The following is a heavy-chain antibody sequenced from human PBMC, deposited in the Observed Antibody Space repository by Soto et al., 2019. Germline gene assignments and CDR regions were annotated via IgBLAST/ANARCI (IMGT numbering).Heavy chain of an antibody. J-gene: IGHJ6*02. CDR3: ARCDRSGPSSYYYYYGLDG. Sequence: PSEALSLTCTVSGGSIGSYYWSWIRQPPGKGLEWIGYIYYSGSTNYNPSLKSRVTISVDTSENQFSLKLSSVTAADTAVYYCARCDRSGPSSYYYYYGLDGWGQGSKVTVS. CDR1: GGSIGSYY. D-gene: IGHD3-3*01. CDR2: IYYSGST. V-gene: IGHV4-59*01.